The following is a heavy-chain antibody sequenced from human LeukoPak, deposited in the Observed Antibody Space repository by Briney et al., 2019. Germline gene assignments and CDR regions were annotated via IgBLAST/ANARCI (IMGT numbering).Heavy chain of an antibody. CDR1: GGSISSYY. J-gene: IGHJ4*02. Sequence: SETLSLTCTVSGGSISSYYWSWIRQPAGKGLEWIGRIYTSGSTNYNPSLKSRVTMSVDTSKNQFSLKLSSVTAADTAVYYCARWGNSSWSYMYYFDYWGQGTLVTVSS. CDR2: IYTSGST. V-gene: IGHV4-4*07. D-gene: IGHD6-13*01. CDR3: ARWGNSSWSYMYYFDY.